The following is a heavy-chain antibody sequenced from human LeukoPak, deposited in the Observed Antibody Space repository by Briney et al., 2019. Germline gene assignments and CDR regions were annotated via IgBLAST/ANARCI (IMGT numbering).Heavy chain of an antibody. CDR2: ISYDGSNK. Sequence: PGRSLRLSCAASGFTFSTYGMHWVRQAPGKGLEWVAVISYDGSNKYYADSVKGRFTISRDNAKNSVYLQMNSLRAEDTAVYYCANLVTPTPYWGQGTLVTVSS. CDR1: GFTFSTYG. J-gene: IGHJ4*02. V-gene: IGHV3-30*18. D-gene: IGHD2-21*02. CDR3: ANLVTPTPY.